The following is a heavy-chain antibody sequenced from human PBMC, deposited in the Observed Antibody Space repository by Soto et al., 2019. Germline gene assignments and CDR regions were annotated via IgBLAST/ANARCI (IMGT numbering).Heavy chain of an antibody. CDR3: AKGAVAGTPTSYYYYGMDV. CDR1: GGTFRTYA. D-gene: IGHD6-19*01. J-gene: IGHJ6*02. CDR2: IIPIFGTV. Sequence: QVQLLQSGAEVKKPGSSVRVSCEASGGTFRTYAISWVRQAPGQGLEWMGEIIPIFGTVNYAQRFQGRVTNIADESTTTVYMDRRSLRSEDTAVYYCAKGAVAGTPTSYYYYGMDVWGQGTTVTVSS. V-gene: IGHV1-69*12.